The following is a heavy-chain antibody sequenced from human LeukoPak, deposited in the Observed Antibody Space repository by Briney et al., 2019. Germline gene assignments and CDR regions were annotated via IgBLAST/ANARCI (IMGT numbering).Heavy chain of an antibody. CDR1: GNYW. V-gene: IGHV3-74*01. D-gene: IGHD3-22*01. CDR3: AKDVDYYDSSGRVDY. CDR2: INSDGSWT. J-gene: IGHJ4*02. Sequence: PGGSLRLSCAASGNYWMHWVRQAPGKGLVWVSHINSDGSWTSYADSVKGRFTISKDNAKNTVYLQMNSLRAEDTAVYYCAKDVDYYDSSGRVDYWGQGTLVTVSS.